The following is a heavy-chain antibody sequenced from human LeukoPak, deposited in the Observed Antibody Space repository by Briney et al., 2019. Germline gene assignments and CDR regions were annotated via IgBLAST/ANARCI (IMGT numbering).Heavy chain of an antibody. CDR1: GFTLTSYG. D-gene: IGHD2-8*01. V-gene: IGHV3-30*02. CDR2: IKYDGSNK. CDR3: AKGVKGYCTNGVCVDYYYYMAV. Sequence: GGSLRLSCAASGFTLTSYGMHWVRQAPGEGREWGAFIKYDGSNKNYADSVKGRFTISRDNSKNTLYLQMNSLRAEDTAVYYCAKGVKGYCTNGVCVDYYYYMAVWGKGTTVTASS. J-gene: IGHJ6*03.